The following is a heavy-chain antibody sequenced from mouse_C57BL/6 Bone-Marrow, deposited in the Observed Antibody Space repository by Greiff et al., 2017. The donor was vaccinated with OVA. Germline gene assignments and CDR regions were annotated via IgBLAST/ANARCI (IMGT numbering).Heavy chain of an antibody. J-gene: IGHJ1*03. CDR2: IWSGGST. CDR3: ARRDSSGYWYFDV. D-gene: IGHD3-2*02. CDR1: GFSLTSYG. Sequence: QVQLKQSGPGLVQPSQSLSITCTVSGFSLTSYGVHWVRQSPGKGLEWLGVIWSGGSTDYNAAFISRLSISKDNSKSQVFFKMNSLQADDTAIYYCARRDSSGYWYFDVWGTGTTVTVSS. V-gene: IGHV2-2*01.